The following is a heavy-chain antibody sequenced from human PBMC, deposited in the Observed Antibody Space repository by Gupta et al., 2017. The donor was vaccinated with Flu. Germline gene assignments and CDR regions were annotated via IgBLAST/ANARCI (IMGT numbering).Heavy chain of an antibody. CDR1: GFTFSSYA. J-gene: IGHJ1*01. CDR3: AKDLRRSGSGWYSEYFQQ. V-gene: IGHV3-23*01. Sequence: EVQLLESGGGLVQPGGSLRLSCAASGFTFSSYAMSWVRQAPGKGLEWISTISDSGDRTYYADSVKGRFTISRDNSKNSLYLQMDNLRAEDTTLYYCAKDLRRSGSGWYSEYFQQWGQGTLVPVS. CDR2: ISDSGDRT. D-gene: IGHD6-13*01.